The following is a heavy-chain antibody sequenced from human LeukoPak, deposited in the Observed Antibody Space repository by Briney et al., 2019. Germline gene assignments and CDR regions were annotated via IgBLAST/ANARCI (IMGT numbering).Heavy chain of an antibody. J-gene: IGHJ4*02. D-gene: IGHD4-17*01. CDR1: AFTFSSYS. V-gene: IGHV3-48*02. Sequence: GGSLRLSCAASAFTFSSYSMNWVRQAPGKGLEWVSYISSGGSTIYYADSVKGRFTISRDNAKNSLYLQMNSVRDEDTAVYYCARGGYGDGDYWGQGTLVTVSS. CDR3: ARGGYGDGDY. CDR2: ISSGGSTI.